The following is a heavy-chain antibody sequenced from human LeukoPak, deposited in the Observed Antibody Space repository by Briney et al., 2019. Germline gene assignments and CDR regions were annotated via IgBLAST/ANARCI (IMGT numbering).Heavy chain of an antibody. CDR3: ARDDYYDSSGLDY. J-gene: IGHJ4*02. Sequence: GGSLRLSCAASGFTFSSYAMSWVRQAPGKGLESVSAISGSGGRTYYAGSVKGRFTISRDNSKNTLYLQMNSLRAEDTAMYYCARDDYYDSSGLDYWGQGTLVTVSS. D-gene: IGHD3-22*01. CDR1: GFTFSSYA. V-gene: IGHV3-23*01. CDR2: ISGSGGRT.